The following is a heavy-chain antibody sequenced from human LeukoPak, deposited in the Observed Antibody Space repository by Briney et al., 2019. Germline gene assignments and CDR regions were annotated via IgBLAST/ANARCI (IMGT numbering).Heavy chain of an antibody. J-gene: IGHJ4*02. CDR1: GGSFSGYY. Sequence: PSETLSLTCAVYGGSFSGYYWSWIRQPPGKGLEWIGEINHSGSTNYNPSLKSRVTISVDTSKNQFSLKLSSVTAADTAVYYCARAVDSSGFFDYWGQGTLVTVSS. CDR3: ARAVDSSGFFDY. D-gene: IGHD6-19*01. V-gene: IGHV4-34*01. CDR2: INHSGST.